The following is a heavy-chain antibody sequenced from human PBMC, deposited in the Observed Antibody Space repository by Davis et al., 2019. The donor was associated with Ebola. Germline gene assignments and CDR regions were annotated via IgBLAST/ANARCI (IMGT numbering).Heavy chain of an antibody. Sequence: PGGSLRLSCAASGFTFSSYSMNWVRQAPGKGLEWVSYISSSGSTIYYADSVKGRFTISRDNAKNSLYLQMNSLRAEDTAVYYCARSFPGDCTNGVCYSYYYYGMDVWGQGTTVTVSS. J-gene: IGHJ6*02. CDR3: ARSFPGDCTNGVCYSYYYYGMDV. CDR2: ISSSGSTI. CDR1: GFTFSSYS. V-gene: IGHV3-48*04. D-gene: IGHD2-8*01.